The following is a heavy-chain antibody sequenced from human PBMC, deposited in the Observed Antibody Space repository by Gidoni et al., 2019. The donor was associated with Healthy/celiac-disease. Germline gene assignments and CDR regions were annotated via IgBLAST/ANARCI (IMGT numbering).Heavy chain of an antibody. J-gene: IGHJ6*02. V-gene: IGHV1-8*01. Sequence: QVQLVQSGAEVKKPGASVKVSCKASGYTFTSYDINWVRQATGQGLEWMGWMNPNSGNTGYAQKFQGRVTMTRNTSISTAYMELSSLRSEDTAVYYCAISPYYDFWSGYYPSYYYYGMDVWGQGTTVTVSS. D-gene: IGHD3-3*01. CDR2: MNPNSGNT. CDR1: GYTFTSYD. CDR3: AISPYYDFWSGYYPSYYYYGMDV.